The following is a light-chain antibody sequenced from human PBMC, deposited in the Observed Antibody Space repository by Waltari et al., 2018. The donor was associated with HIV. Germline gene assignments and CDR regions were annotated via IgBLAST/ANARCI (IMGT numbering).Light chain of an antibody. CDR2: RNN. CDR3: AAWDDSLSGRWV. J-gene: IGLJ3*02. Sequence: QSVLTQPPSASGTPGQRVTISCSGSSSNIGSNYVYWYQQLPGTAPKLLICRNNQRPSGVPDRFSGSKSGTSASLAISGLRSEDEADYYCAAWDDSLSGRWVFGGGTKVTVL. CDR1: SSNIGSNY. V-gene: IGLV1-47*01.